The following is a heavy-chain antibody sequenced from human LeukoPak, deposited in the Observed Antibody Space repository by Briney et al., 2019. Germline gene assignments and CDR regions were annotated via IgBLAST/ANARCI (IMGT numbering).Heavy chain of an antibody. Sequence: GGSLRLSCAASGFTFSSYEMNWVRQAPGKGLEWVSYISSSGSTIYYADSVKGRFTISRDNAKNSLYLQMNSLRAEDTAVYCCAKPARTDYADYWGQGTLVTVSS. V-gene: IGHV3-48*03. CDR2: ISSSGSTI. J-gene: IGHJ4*02. D-gene: IGHD1-14*01. CDR3: AKPARTDYADY. CDR1: GFTFSSYE.